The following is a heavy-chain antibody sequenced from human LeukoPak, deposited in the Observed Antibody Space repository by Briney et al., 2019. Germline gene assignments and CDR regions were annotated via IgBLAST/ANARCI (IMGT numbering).Heavy chain of an antibody. CDR1: GGSINSSNHY. CDR2: IFYRGRNN. CDR3: VRILTMRGYFDP. J-gene: IGHJ5*02. V-gene: IGHV4-39*01. D-gene: IGHD4/OR15-4a*01. Sequence: SETLSLTCTVSGGSINSSNHYWGWVRQPPGKGLDWIGSIFYRGRNNYHNPSLTSRLTISIGTTKNQFSLKLASVTTADTAVYFCVRILTMRGYFDPWGQGALVTVSS.